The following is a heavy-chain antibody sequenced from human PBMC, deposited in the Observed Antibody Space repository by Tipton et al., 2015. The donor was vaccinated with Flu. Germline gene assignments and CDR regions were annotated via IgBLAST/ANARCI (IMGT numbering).Heavy chain of an antibody. Sequence: TLSLTCTVSGGSISGYYWTWIRQPPGKGLEWIGYIYYSGSTNYNPSLKSRVTISVDTSKNQFSLNLSSVTAADTAVYYCARHGCGGGSCPFQHWGLCTLVTVSP. CDR1: GGSISGYY. J-gene: IGHJ1*01. CDR2: IYYSGST. CDR3: ARHGCGGGSCPFQH. V-gene: IGHV4-59*08. D-gene: IGHD2-15*01.